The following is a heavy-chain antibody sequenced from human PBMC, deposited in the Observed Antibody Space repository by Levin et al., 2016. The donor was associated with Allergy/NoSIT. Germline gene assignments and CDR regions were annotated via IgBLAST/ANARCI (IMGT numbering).Heavy chain of an antibody. J-gene: IGHJ4*02. D-gene: IGHD2/OR15-2a*01. V-gene: IGHV1-18*01. CDR2: VRPSNGDT. CDR1: GYSFTGYY. CDR3: ARGISTPWAAGL. Sequence: ASVKVSCKTTGYSFTGYYLHWVRQAPGQGLEWMGWVRPSNGDTNYAQNLQGRVTMTTDTSTSTAYMELRSLRSDDTAVYYCARGISTPWAAGLWGQGTLVTGLL.